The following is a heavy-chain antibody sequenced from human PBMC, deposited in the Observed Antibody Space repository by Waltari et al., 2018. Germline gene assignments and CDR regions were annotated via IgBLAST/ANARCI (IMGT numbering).Heavy chain of an antibody. CDR1: GFTFSSHG. Sequence: QVQLVESGGGVVQPGGSLRLSCAASGFTFSSHGMHWVRQAPGKGLEWVAFIRYDGSNKYYADSVKGRFTISRDNSKNTLYLQMNSLRAEDTAVYYCATLVAATAGYYFDYWGQGTLVTVSS. V-gene: IGHV3-30*02. J-gene: IGHJ4*02. D-gene: IGHD2-15*01. CDR3: ATLVAATAGYYFDY. CDR2: IRYDGSNK.